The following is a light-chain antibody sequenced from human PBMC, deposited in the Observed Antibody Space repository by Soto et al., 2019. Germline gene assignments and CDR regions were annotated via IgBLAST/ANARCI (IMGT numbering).Light chain of an antibody. Sequence: QSALTQPASVSGSPGQSITVSCTGTSSDIGGSTYVSWYQQHPGKAPRLIIYDVNNRPSGVAARFSASKSGNTASLTISGLQAEDEADYYCTSYTRSGLYVCGTGTKLTVL. CDR3: TSYTRSGLYV. J-gene: IGLJ1*01. V-gene: IGLV2-14*01. CDR1: SSDIGGSTY. CDR2: DVN.